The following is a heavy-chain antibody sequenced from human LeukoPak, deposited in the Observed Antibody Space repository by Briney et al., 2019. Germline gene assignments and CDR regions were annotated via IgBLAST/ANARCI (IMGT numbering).Heavy chain of an antibody. CDR3: AKPITISGATDAFDI. D-gene: IGHD3-3*01. Sequence: PGGSLRLSCVASGFTCNSYWMNWLRQAPGKGLEWVANIKQDGSEKYYVDSVKGRFTISRDNAKNSLYLQMNSLRAEDTAMYYCAKPITISGATDAFDIWGQGTMVTVSS. J-gene: IGHJ3*02. CDR1: GFTCNSYW. V-gene: IGHV3-7*01. CDR2: IKQDGSEK.